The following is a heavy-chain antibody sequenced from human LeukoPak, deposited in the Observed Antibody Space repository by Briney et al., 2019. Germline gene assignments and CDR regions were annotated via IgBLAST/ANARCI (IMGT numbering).Heavy chain of an antibody. CDR2: ISGSGGST. V-gene: IGHV3-23*01. D-gene: IGHD6-19*01. Sequence: TGGSLRLSCAASGFTFSSYAMSWVRQAPGKGLEWVSAISGSGGSTYYADSVKGRFTISRDNSKNTLYLQMNSLRAEDTAVYYCAKGGGWSRRYFDYWGQGTLVTVSS. CDR1: GFTFSSYA. J-gene: IGHJ4*02. CDR3: AKGGGWSRRYFDY.